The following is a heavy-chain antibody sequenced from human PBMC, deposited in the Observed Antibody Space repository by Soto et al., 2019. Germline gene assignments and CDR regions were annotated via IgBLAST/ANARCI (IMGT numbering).Heavy chain of an antibody. CDR3: ARGSDIVVVPADWCAP. J-gene: IGHJ5*02. V-gene: IGHV3-7*03. Sequence: PGGSLRLSCAASGFTFSSYWMSWVRQAPGKGLEWVANIKQDGSEKYYVDSVKGRFTISRDNAKNSLYLQMNSLRAEDTAVYYCARGSDIVVVPADWCAPWGQGTLVTVSS. D-gene: IGHD2-2*01. CDR1: GFTFSSYW. CDR2: IKQDGSEK.